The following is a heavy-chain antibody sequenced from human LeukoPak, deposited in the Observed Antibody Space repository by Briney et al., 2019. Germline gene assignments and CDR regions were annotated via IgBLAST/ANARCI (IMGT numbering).Heavy chain of an antibody. CDR2: LYPGDSDI. J-gene: IGHJ4*02. CDR3: ARPPVGDWLTPDY. V-gene: IGHV5-51*01. Sequence: GDSLNISGKGSGYRFTCYWIGGVGQMPGKGLEWKENLYPGDSDIRYSPSFQGQVTISADKSISTAYLQWSSLKASDTAMYYCARPPVGDWLTPDYWGQGTLVTVSS. D-gene: IGHD2-21*02. CDR1: GYRFTCYW.